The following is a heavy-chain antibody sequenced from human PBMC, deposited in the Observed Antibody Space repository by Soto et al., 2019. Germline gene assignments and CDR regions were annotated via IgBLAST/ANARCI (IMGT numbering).Heavy chain of an antibody. Sequence: PGGSLRLSCADPGFRFSSYSMSWVRQTPGKGLEWVAAITATGDRTYYADSVTGRFTISRDNSKKTHYLQMTSLRAEDTAMYYCATMSGYFEYWGQGTPVTVSS. CDR2: ITATGDRT. V-gene: IGHV3-23*01. J-gene: IGHJ4*02. CDR3: ATMSGYFEY. D-gene: IGHD3-22*01. CDR1: GFRFSSYS.